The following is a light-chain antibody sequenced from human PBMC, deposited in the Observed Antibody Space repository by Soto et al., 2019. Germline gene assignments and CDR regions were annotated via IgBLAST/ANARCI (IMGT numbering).Light chain of an antibody. CDR3: QKHDGVPQ. Sequence: DIPMTQSPSSLSASVGDTVIITCQASQDITNQINWYQQRPGKAPNLLIYDASHLETGVPARFSGSGSGTYFTLTITSLQPEDIATYYCQKHDGVPQFGPGTKVDF. CDR2: DAS. CDR1: QDITNQ. J-gene: IGKJ3*01. V-gene: IGKV1-33*01.